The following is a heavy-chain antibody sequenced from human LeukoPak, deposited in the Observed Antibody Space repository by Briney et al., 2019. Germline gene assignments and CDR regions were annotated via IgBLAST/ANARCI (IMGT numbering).Heavy chain of an antibody. D-gene: IGHD3-10*01. Sequence: PSETLSLTCIVSGGSISSYYWSWIRQPPGKGLEWIGYIYYSGSTDYNPSLKSRVTISVGASKNQFSLKLSSVTAADTAVYYCARDSGSGYHYYMDVWGKGTTVTVSS. J-gene: IGHJ6*03. CDR2: IYYSGST. CDR3: ARDSGSGYHYYMDV. V-gene: IGHV4-59*01. CDR1: GGSISSYY.